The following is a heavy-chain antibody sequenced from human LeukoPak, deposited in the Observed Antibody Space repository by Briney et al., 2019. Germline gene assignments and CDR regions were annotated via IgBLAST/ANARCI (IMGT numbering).Heavy chain of an antibody. CDR1: GFTFSSYA. Sequence: GGSLRLSCAASGFTFSSYAMHWVRQAPGKGLEWVAVISYDGSNKYYADSVKGRFTISRDNSKNTLYLQMNSLRAEDTAVYYCARDLQGDCYPGCAEYFQHWGQGTLVTVSS. V-gene: IGHV3-30-3*01. J-gene: IGHJ1*01. D-gene: IGHD2-21*02. CDR3: ARDLQGDCYPGCAEYFQH. CDR2: ISYDGSNK.